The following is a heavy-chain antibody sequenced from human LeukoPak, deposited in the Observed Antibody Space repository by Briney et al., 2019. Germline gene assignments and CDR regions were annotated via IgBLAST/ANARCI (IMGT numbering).Heavy chain of an antibody. V-gene: IGHV3-7*01. D-gene: IGHD4-23*01. J-gene: IGHJ4*02. CDR1: GFTFSSHW. CDR2: IRQAGNEK. Sequence: PGGSLRLSCAASGFTFSSHWMSGVRQAPGKGLEWVAHIRQAGNEKQYMESVRGRFTISRDNTKNSMYLQMDSLRDEDTAVYYCARAGRSFYGGSSDYWGQGTLVTVSS. CDR3: ARAGRSFYGGSSDY.